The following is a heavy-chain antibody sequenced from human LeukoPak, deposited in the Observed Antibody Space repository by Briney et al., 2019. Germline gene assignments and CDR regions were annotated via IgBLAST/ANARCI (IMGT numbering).Heavy chain of an antibody. CDR3: ARFAVTPVGATFYYGMDV. CDR2: INHSGST. J-gene: IGHJ6*02. D-gene: IGHD1-26*01. Sequence: SETLSLTCAVYGGSFSGYYWSWIRQPPGKGLEWIGEINHSGSTNYNPSLKSRVTISVGTSKNQFSLKLSSVTAADTAVYYCARFAVTPVGATFYYGMDVWGQGTTVTVSS. V-gene: IGHV4-34*01. CDR1: GGSFSGYY.